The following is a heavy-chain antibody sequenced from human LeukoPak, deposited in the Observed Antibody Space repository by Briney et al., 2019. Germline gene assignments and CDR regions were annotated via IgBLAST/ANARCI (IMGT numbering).Heavy chain of an antibody. Sequence: ASVKVSCKASGYTFTSYAMLWVRQVPGQRLEWMGWINAGNGNTKYSQKFQGRVTITRDTSASTAYMELSSLRSEDTAVYYCARGRGYYGSGSEFDYWGRETLVTVSS. J-gene: IGHJ4*02. CDR2: INAGNGNT. CDR3: ARGRGYYGSGSEFDY. V-gene: IGHV1-3*01. D-gene: IGHD3-10*01. CDR1: GYTFTSYA.